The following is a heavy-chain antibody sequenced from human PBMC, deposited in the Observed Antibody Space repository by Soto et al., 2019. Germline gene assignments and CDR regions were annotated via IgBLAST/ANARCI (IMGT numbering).Heavy chain of an antibody. CDR3: ARHGPYYDFWSGNPGGMDV. CDR2: IYPGDSDT. Sequence: PGESLKISCKGSGYSFTSYWIGWVRQMPGKGLEWMGIIYPGDSDTRYSPSFQGQVTISADKSISTAYLQWSSLKASDTAMYYCARHGPYYDFWSGNPGGMDVWGQGTTVTVS. CDR1: GYSFTSYW. V-gene: IGHV5-51*01. J-gene: IGHJ6*02. D-gene: IGHD3-3*01.